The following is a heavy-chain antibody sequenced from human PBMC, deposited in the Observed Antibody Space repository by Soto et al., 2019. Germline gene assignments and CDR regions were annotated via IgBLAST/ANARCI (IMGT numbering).Heavy chain of an antibody. CDR2: IYYSGST. Sequence: QVQLQESGPGLVKPSQTLSLTCTVSGGSISSGGYYWSWIRQHPGKGLEWIGYIYYSGSTYHNPSPQSRVTLSVHPSKNQFSLKLCSVTAADTAVYYCARDRRGYCSSTSCYHPPLGYYYYMDVWGKGTTVTVSS. CDR1: GGSISSGGYY. D-gene: IGHD2-2*01. CDR3: ARDRRGYCSSTSCYHPPLGYYYYMDV. J-gene: IGHJ6*03. V-gene: IGHV4-31*03.